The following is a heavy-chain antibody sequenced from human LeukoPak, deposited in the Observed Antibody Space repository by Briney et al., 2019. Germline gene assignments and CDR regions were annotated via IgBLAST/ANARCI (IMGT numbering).Heavy chain of an antibody. J-gene: IGHJ4*02. D-gene: IGHD3-22*01. V-gene: IGHV3-23*01. CDR1: GFTFSSYA. CDR3: AKDLYYYESSGYWNFDY. Sequence: GGSLRLSCAVSGFTFSSYAMSWVRQAPGKGLEWVSAISGSGGSTYYADSVKGRFTISRDNSKNTLYLQMYSLRVEDTAVYYCAKDLYYYESSGYWNFDYWGQGTLVTVSS. CDR2: ISGSGGST.